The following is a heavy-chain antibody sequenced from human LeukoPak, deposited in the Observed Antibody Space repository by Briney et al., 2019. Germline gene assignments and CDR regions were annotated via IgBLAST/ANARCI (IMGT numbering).Heavy chain of an antibody. CDR1: GFTFSSYA. CDR3: AKADRDFDWLLLSTYYYYYGMDV. J-gene: IGHJ6*02. D-gene: IGHD3-9*01. Sequence: GGSLRLSCAASGFTFSSYAMSWVPQAPGKGLEWVSAIRGGGGSSYYTDSGKGRFTISRDNSKNTLYLQMNSLRAEDTAVYYCAKADRDFDWLLLSTYYYYYGMDVWGQGTTVTVSS. CDR2: IRGGGGSS. V-gene: IGHV3-23*01.